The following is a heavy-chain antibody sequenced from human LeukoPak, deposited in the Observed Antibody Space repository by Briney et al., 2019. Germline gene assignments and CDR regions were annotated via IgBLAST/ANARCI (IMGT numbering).Heavy chain of an antibody. V-gene: IGHV1-69*13. D-gene: IGHD3-3*01. Sequence: GASVKVSCKASGGTFSSYAISWVRQAPGQGLEWMGGIIPIFGTANYAQKFQGRVTITADESTSTAYMELSSLRSEDTAVYYCARWARIFGVAHMFAPLARHYGMDVWGQGTTVTVSS. CDR2: IIPIFGTA. CDR1: GGTFSSYA. J-gene: IGHJ6*02. CDR3: ARWARIFGVAHMFAPLARHYGMDV.